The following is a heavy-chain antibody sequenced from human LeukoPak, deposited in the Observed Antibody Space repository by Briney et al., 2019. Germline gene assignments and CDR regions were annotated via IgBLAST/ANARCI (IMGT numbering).Heavy chain of an antibody. V-gene: IGHV3-74*01. CDR2: INSDGSTT. Sequence: PGGSLRLSCAASGFSFSSYWMHWVRQAPGKGLVWVSRINSDGSTTSYADSVKGRFTISRDNAKNTQYLQMNSLRPEDTAVYYCAGAGTGYSSGYYLSDLWGRGTLVTVSS. CDR1: GFSFSSYW. D-gene: IGHD6-19*01. J-gene: IGHJ2*01. CDR3: AGAGTGYSSGYYLSDL.